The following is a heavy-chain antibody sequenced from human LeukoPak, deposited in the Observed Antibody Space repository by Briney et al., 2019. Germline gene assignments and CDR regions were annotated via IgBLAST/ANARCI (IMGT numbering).Heavy chain of an antibody. CDR1: GGSISSGDYY. D-gene: IGHD3-22*01. CDR3: ARVPITMIVVVNAFDI. Sequence: SETLSLTCTVSGGSISSGDYYWSWIRQHPGKGLEWIGYIYYSGSTYYNPSLKSRVTISVDTSKNQFSLKLSSVTAADTAVYYCARVPITMIVVVNAFDIWGQGTMVTVSS. V-gene: IGHV4-31*03. J-gene: IGHJ3*02. CDR2: IYYSGST.